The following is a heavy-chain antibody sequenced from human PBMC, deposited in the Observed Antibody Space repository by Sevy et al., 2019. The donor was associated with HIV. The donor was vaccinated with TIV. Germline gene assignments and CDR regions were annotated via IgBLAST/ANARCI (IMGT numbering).Heavy chain of an antibody. CDR1: GGSISSSSYY. D-gene: IGHD3-10*01. CDR2: IYYSGST. J-gene: IGHJ5*02. CDR3: ARRGGGMVRGVHRNWFDP. V-gene: IGHV4-39*01. Sequence: SETLSLTCTVSGGSISSSSYYGGWIRQSPGKGLEWIGSIYYSGSTYYNPSLKSRVTISVDTSKNQFSLKLSSVTAADTAVYYCARRGGGMVRGVHRNWFDPWGQGTLVTVSS.